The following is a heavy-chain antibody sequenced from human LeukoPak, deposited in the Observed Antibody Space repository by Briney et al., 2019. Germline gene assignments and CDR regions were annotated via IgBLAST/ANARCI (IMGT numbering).Heavy chain of an antibody. V-gene: IGHV3-21*01. CDR3: ARENTYYSDVGGYHDGPFDY. J-gene: IGHJ4*02. D-gene: IGHD3-22*01. CDR1: GFTFSSYS. CDR2: ISSGSSDR. Sequence: GGSLRLSCAAAGFTFSSYSMNWVRRAPGKGLEWVSSISSGSSDRYYADSVRGLFTISRDNAEITLYLQMNSLRAEDAAVYYCARENTYYSDVGGYHDGPFDYWGRGTLVSVST.